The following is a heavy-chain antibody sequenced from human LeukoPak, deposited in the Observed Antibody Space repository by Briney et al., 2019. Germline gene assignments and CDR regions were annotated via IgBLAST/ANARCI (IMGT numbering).Heavy chain of an antibody. CDR3: AKGSGYDPLDY. J-gene: IGHJ4*02. V-gene: IGHV3-66*01. D-gene: IGHD5-12*01. Sequence: PGGSLRLFCAASGFTVSSNYMSWVRQAPGKGLEWVSVIYSGGSTYYADSVKGRFTISRDNSKNTLYLQMNSLRAEDTAVYYCAKGSGYDPLDYWGQGTLVTVSS. CDR1: GFTVSSNY. CDR2: IYSGGST.